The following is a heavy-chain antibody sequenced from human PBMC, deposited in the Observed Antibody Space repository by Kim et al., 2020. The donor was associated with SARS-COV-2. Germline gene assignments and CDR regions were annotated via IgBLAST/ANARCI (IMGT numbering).Heavy chain of an antibody. D-gene: IGHD3-10*01. CDR2: ISYDGSNK. Sequence: GGSLRLSCAASGFTFSSYAMHWVRQAPGKGLEWVAVISYDGSNKYYADSVKGRFTISRDNSKNTLYLQMNSLRAEDTAVYYCARENYYGSGSFYYYYYYGMDVGGQGTTVTVSS. V-gene: IGHV3-30*04. CDR1: GFTFSSYA. CDR3: ARENYYGSGSFYYYYYYGMDV. J-gene: IGHJ6*02.